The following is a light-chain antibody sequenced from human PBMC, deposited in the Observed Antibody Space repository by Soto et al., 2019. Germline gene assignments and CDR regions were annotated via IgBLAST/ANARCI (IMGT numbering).Light chain of an antibody. V-gene: IGKV3-15*01. Sequence: EIVMTQSPATLSVSPGERATLSCWASQSVNSDLAWYQQKPGQAPRLLIYGASTRATGIPARFSGSGSGTDFTLTISRLQSEDFAVYYCQQYNSYSWTFGQGTKVEIK. CDR1: QSVNSD. J-gene: IGKJ1*01. CDR2: GAS. CDR3: QQYNSYSWT.